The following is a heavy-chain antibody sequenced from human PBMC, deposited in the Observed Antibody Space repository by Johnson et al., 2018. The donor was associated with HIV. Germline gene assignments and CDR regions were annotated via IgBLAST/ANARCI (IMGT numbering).Heavy chain of an antibody. CDR3: ARAQEGINYYDSSGYRMFGAFDI. CDR2: LRSDEHKK. J-gene: IGHJ3*02. V-gene: IGHV3-30*02. CDR1: AFNLSSYG. D-gene: IGHD3-22*01. Sequence: QVQLVESGGGVVQPGGSLRLSCAASAFNLSSYGMHWVRQAPGKVLEWLAFLRSDEHKKVYADSVRGGFTIPRENAKNSLYLQMKRLRAGDTAVYYCARAQEGINYYDSSGYRMFGAFDIWGQGTMVTVSS.